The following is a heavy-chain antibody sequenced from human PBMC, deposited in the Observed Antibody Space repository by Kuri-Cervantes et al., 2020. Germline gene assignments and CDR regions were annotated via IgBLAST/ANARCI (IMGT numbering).Heavy chain of an antibody. CDR2: INPSGGST. D-gene: IGHD3-10*01. Sequence: ASVKVSCKASGYTFTSYYMHWVRQAPGQGLEWMGIINPSGGSTSYAQKLQGRVTMTTDTSTSTAYMELRSLRSDDTAVYYCARATGLLWFWDYYYGMDVWGQGTTVTVSS. CDR1: GYTFTSYY. J-gene: IGHJ6*02. V-gene: IGHV1-46*01. CDR3: ARATGLLWFWDYYYGMDV.